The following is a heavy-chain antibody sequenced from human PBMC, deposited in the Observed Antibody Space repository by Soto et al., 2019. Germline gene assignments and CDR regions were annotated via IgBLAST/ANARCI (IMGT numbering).Heavy chain of an antibody. J-gene: IGHJ4*02. Sequence: GGSLRLSCAASGFTFSSYGMHWVRQAPGKGLEWVAVISYDGSNKYYADSVKGRFTISRDNSKNTLYLQMNSLRAEDTAVYYCARDLYYYDSSGYDYWGQGTLVTVSS. CDR1: GFTFSSYG. CDR2: ISYDGSNK. CDR3: ARDLYYYDSSGYDY. V-gene: IGHV3-30*03. D-gene: IGHD3-22*01.